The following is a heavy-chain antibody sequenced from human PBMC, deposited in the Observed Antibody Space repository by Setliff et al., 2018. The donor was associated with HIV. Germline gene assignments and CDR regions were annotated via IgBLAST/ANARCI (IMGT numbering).Heavy chain of an antibody. CDR2: INPGGGTT. CDR3: ARAPPYSTGWGLDY. CDR1: GYIFTNSY. Sequence: ASVKASCKASGYIFTNSYVHWLRQAPGQGLEWMGIINPGGGTTSSPRKFRDKVTLTRDTSPSTVYMEMNYLTSEDTAVYYSARAPPYSTGWGLDYWGQGTLVTVSS. V-gene: IGHV1-46*01. J-gene: IGHJ4*02. D-gene: IGHD6-19*01.